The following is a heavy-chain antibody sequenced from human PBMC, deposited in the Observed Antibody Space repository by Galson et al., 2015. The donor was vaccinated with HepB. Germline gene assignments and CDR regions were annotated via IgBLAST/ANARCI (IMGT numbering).Heavy chain of an antibody. D-gene: IGHD3-16*02. J-gene: IGHJ4*02. V-gene: IGHV1-69*10. CDR3: ARGRNIWGSYRYRPFDY. Sequence: SVKVSCKASGGTFSRYAISWVRQAPGQGLEWMGGIIPILGIANYAQKFQGRVTITADKSTSTAYMELSSLRSEDTAVYYCARGRNIWGSYRYRPFDYWGQGTLVTVSS. CDR2: IIPILGIA. CDR1: GGTFSRYA.